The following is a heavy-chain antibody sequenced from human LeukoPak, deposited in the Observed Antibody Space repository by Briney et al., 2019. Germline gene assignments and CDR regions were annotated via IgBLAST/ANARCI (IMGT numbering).Heavy chain of an antibody. J-gene: IGHJ4*02. Sequence: GGSLRLSCAASGFTFSSYAMSWVRQAPGKGLEWVSAISGSGGGTYYANSVKGRFSISRDNSKNTLYLQMNSLRAEDTAVYYCARASSSGWRGNLDYWGQGTLVTVSS. D-gene: IGHD6-19*01. CDR2: ISGSGGGT. V-gene: IGHV3-23*01. CDR1: GFTFSSYA. CDR3: ARASSSGWRGNLDY.